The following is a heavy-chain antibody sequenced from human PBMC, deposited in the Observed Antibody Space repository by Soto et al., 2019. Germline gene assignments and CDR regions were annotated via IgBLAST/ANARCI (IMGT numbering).Heavy chain of an antibody. Sequence: ASVKVSCKASGFTFASYGVSWVRQAPGQGLEWMGWVSAYNGNIQYSQKFQGRVTMTTDTSTSTAYMEVRSLRSDDTAVYFCARDLGEALSHKNYYYYGMVVWGQGTTVTVFS. CDR2: VSAYNGNI. V-gene: IGHV1-18*01. CDR1: GFTFASYG. CDR3: ARDLGEALSHKNYYYYGMVV. D-gene: IGHD3-10*01. J-gene: IGHJ6*02.